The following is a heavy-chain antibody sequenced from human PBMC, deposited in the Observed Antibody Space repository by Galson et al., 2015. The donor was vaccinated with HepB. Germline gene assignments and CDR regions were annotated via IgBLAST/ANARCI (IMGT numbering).Heavy chain of an antibody. J-gene: IGHJ4*02. CDR1: GFTFSSYA. D-gene: IGHD7-27*01. CDR3: AKAPSPDWGLIYWYFDY. V-gene: IGHV3-23*01. CDR2: ISGSGGST. Sequence: SLRLSCAASGFTFSSYAMSWVRQAPGKGLEWVSAISGSGGSTYYADSVKGRFTISRDNSKNTLYLQMNSLRAEDTAVYYCAKAPSPDWGLIYWYFDYWGQGTLVTVSS.